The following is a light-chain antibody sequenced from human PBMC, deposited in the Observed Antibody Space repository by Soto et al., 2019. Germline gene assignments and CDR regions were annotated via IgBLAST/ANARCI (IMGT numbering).Light chain of an antibody. CDR1: QDISNY. J-gene: IGKJ2*01. V-gene: IGKV1-33*01. CDR3: QQYDNLPP. Sequence: DIQMTQSPSSLSASVADRVTITCQASQDISNYLNWYQQKPGKAPKLLIYDASNLETGVPSRFSGSGSGTDFTFTISSLQPEDIATYYCQQYDNLPPFGQGTKLEIK. CDR2: DAS.